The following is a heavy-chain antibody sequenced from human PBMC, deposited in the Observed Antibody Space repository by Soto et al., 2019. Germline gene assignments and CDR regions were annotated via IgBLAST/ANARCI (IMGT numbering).Heavy chain of an antibody. CDR3: ARQRIVGATTRYYYYGMDV. CDR1: GYSFTNYW. V-gene: IGHV5-51*01. J-gene: IGHJ6*02. D-gene: IGHD1-26*01. CDR2: IYPGDSNT. Sequence: GESLKISCKGSGYSFTNYWIGWVRQMPGKGLEWMGIIYPGDSNTRYSPSFQGQVTISADKSISTAYLQWSSLKASDTAMYYCARQRIVGATTRYYYYGMDVWGQGTTVTVSS.